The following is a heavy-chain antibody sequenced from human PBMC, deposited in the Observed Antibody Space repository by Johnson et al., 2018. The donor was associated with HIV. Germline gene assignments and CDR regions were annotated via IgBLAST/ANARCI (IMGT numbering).Heavy chain of an antibody. J-gene: IGHJ3*02. CDR1: GLNFSDYG. CDR2: ISYDGSNK. V-gene: IGHV3-30*18. CDR3: ANLGDYSGNNGFDI. Sequence: QVQLVESGGGVVQPGRSVRLSCAASGLNFSDYGMHWVRQAPGKGLEWVAVISYDGSNKYYAESVKGRFTISRDNSKNAMYLQMNSLRTEDTAVYYCANLGDYSGNNGFDIWGQGTMVTVSS. D-gene: IGHD4-23*01.